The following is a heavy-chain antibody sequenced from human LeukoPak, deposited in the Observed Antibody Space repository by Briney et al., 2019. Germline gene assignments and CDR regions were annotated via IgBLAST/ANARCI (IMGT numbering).Heavy chain of an antibody. V-gene: IGHV1-46*01. CDR1: GYTFTSYY. CDR3: AREPPNTAADY. D-gene: IGHD5-18*01. Sequence: ASVKVSCKASGYTFTSYYMHWVRQAPGQGLEWMGIINPSGGSTSYAQKFQGRVTMTRDTSTSTAYMELRSLRSDDTAVYYCAREPPNTAADYWGQGTLVTVSS. CDR2: INPSGGST. J-gene: IGHJ4*02.